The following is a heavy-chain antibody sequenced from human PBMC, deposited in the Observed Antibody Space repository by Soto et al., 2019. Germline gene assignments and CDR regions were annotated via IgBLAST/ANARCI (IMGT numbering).Heavy chain of an antibody. Sequence: SETLSLTCAVSGASISSGDYSWTWIRQPPGKGLEWIGYIYHSGNTYYNPSLKSRVTISVVRSKNQFFLDLNYVTAADTAVYYCARFGHSGGYFPSYFDSWGQGTLVTSPQ. D-gene: IGHD3-22*01. CDR2: IYHSGNT. CDR3: ARFGHSGGYFPSYFDS. J-gene: IGHJ4*02. V-gene: IGHV4-30-2*01. CDR1: GASISSGDYS.